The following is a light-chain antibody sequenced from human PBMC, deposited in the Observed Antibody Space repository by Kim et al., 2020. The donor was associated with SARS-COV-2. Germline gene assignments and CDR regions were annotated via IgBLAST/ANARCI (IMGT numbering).Light chain of an antibody. CDR2: GAS. CDR1: QSIGTN. CDR3: QQYNNWFPYT. V-gene: IGKV3-15*01. Sequence: SPAEGAVLSCRASQSIGTNFAWYHQKPGQAPRLLIYGASTRATGVPARISGSASGSDFTLTISTLQSGDFGIYYCQQYNNWFPYTFGQGTELEI. J-gene: IGKJ2*01.